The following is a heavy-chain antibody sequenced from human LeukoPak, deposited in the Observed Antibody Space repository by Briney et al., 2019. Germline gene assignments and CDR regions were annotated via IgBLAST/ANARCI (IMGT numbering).Heavy chain of an antibody. Sequence: PGGSLRLSCGAAGFTFSSYGMHWVRQAPGKGPEGVAVIWYDGSDKYYADSVKGRFTISRDNSKNTLYMQMNSLRADDTAVYYCARGLYYGSGSPIDYWGQGTLVTVSS. D-gene: IGHD3-10*01. CDR2: IWYDGSDK. CDR1: GFTFSSYG. CDR3: ARGLYYGSGSPIDY. V-gene: IGHV3-33*01. J-gene: IGHJ4*02.